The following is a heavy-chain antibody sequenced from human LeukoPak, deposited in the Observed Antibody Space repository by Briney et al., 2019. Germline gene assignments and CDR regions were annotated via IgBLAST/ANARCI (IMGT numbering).Heavy chain of an antibody. CDR3: ARGARYYPVDY. Sequence: GGSLRLSCAASGFTLSNYWMHWVRQAPGKGLVWVSRINSDGRSTSYADSVKGRLTISRDNAKNTLYLQMNSLRAEDTAVYYCARGARYYPVDYWGQGTLVTVSS. J-gene: IGHJ4*02. D-gene: IGHD3-22*01. CDR1: GFTLSNYW. CDR2: INSDGRST. V-gene: IGHV3-74*01.